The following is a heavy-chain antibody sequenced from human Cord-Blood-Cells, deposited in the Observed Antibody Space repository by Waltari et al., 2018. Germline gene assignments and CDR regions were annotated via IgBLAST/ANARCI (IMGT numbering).Heavy chain of an antibody. V-gene: IGHV1-8*03. D-gene: IGHD3-10*01. CDR3: ARGRGEPPEDAFDI. Sequence: QVQLVQSAAEVKKPGASVKVSCKASGHTFTSYAINWVRQATGQGLEWMGWMNPNSGNTGYAQKFQGRVTITRNTSISTAYMELSSLRSEDTAVYYCARGRGEPPEDAFDIWGQGTMVTVSS. J-gene: IGHJ3*02. CDR2: MNPNSGNT. CDR1: GHTFTSYA.